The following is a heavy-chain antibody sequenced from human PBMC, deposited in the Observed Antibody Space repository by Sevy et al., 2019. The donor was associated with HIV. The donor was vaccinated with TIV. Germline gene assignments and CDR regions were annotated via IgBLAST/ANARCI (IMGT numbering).Heavy chain of an antibody. CDR2: IKLDGSDK. CDR1: GFTFSSYW. J-gene: IGHJ4*02. CDR3: ARGKGYGDYGTFDC. D-gene: IGHD4-17*01. V-gene: IGHV3-7*01. Sequence: GESLKISCAASGFTFSSYWMSWVRQTPGKGLEWVANIKLDGSDKYYVDSVKGRFTISRDNAKNSLYLQMNSLRAEDTAVYYCARGKGYGDYGTFDCWGQGTLVTVSS.